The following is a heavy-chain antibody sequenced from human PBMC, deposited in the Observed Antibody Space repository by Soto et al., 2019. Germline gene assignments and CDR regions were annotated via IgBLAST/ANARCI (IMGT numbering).Heavy chain of an antibody. CDR1: GGTFXXXX. CDR3: ARGRGYSYSLDV. V-gene: IGHV1-69*01. Sequence: QVQLVQSXXXXXKPGSSVKVSCXASGGTFXXXXXXXVRQAPGXXLEWMGGIIPIFGTANYAQKFQGRVTITADESTSTAYMELSSLRSEDTAVYYCARGRGYSYSLDVWGQGTTVTVSS. D-gene: IGHD5-18*01. J-gene: IGHJ6*02. CDR2: IIPIFGTA.